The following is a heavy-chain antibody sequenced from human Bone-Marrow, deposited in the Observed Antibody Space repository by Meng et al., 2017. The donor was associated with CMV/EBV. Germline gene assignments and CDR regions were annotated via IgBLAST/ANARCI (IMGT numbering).Heavy chain of an antibody. CDR3: ASILTSGTTVTPFYI. Sequence: SLKISCAASGFTFDDYAMHWVRQAPGKGLEWVSGISWNSGSIGYADSVKGRFTISRDNAKNSLYLQMNSLRAEDTALYYCASILTSGTTVTPFYIWGQGTMVTVSS. V-gene: IGHV3-9*01. J-gene: IGHJ3*02. CDR2: ISWNSGSI. CDR1: GFTFDDYA. D-gene: IGHD4-17*01.